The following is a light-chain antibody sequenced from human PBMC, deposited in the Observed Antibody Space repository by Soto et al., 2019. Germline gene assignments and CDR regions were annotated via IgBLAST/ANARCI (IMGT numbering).Light chain of an antibody. CDR3: QQYNSYSQWT. CDR2: KAS. J-gene: IGKJ1*01. CDR1: QSFSTW. Sequence: DIQMTQSPSTLSASVGDTVTITCRASQSFSTWLAWYQQKPGRAPKLLIYKASSLESGVPSRFSGSGSGTEFTLTIRSLQPDDFATYYCQQYNSYSQWTFGQGTKVDI. V-gene: IGKV1-5*03.